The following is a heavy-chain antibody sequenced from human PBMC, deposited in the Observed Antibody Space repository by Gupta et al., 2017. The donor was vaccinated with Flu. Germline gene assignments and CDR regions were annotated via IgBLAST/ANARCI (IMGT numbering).Heavy chain of an antibody. V-gene: IGHV3-11*01. CDR2: ISSSGTNK. J-gene: IGHJ5*01. Sequence: LSCTGAGFTFSDNYMSWIRQAPGKGLEWVAYISSSGTNKGYRDSVRGRFTISRDNVNNSLSLEMNSLRAEDTAIYSCARDGYGYFASFWFESWGQGTLVTVSS. D-gene: IGHD3-22*01. CDR3: ARDGYGYFASFWFES. CDR1: GFTFSDNY.